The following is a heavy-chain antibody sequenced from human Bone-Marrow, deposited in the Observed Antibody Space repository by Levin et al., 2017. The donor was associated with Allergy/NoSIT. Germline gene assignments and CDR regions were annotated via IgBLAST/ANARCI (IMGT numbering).Heavy chain of an antibody. CDR2: ISYDGSNK. CDR3: ARERTAVVLRFLEWLLWDFYGMDV. J-gene: IGHJ6*02. CDR1: GFTFSSYA. Sequence: GESLKISCAASGFTFSSYAMHWVRQAPGKGLEWVAVISYDGSNKYYADSVKGRFTISRDNSKNTLYLQMNSLRAEDTAVYYCARERTAVVLRFLEWLLWDFYGMDVWGQGTTVTVSS. D-gene: IGHD3-3*01. V-gene: IGHV3-30-3*01.